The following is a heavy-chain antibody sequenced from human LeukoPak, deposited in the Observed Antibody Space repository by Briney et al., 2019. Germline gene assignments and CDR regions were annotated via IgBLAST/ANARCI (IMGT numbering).Heavy chain of an antibody. V-gene: IGHV4-34*01. CDR3: ARSFRVVVAARNNWFDP. J-gene: IGHJ5*02. CDR2: INHSGST. CDR1: GGSFSGYY. D-gene: IGHD2-15*01. Sequence: SETLSLTCAVYGGSFSGYYWSWIRQPPGKGLEWIGEINHSGSTSYNPSLKSRVTISVDTSKNQFSLKLSPVTAADTAVYYCARSFRVVVAARNNWFDPWGQGTLVTVSS.